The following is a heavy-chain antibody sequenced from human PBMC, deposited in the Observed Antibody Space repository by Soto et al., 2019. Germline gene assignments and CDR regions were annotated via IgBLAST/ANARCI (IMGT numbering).Heavy chain of an antibody. Sequence: GESLKISCKGSGYSFPSQWIGWVRQTPGKGLEWMGSIYPADSDTRYSPSFQGQVIISADKSISTAYLQWSSLKASDTAMYYCASSHDYRNYYYGMDVWGQGTTVTV. CDR3: ASSHDYRNYYYGMDV. V-gene: IGHV5-51*01. CDR2: IYPADSDT. J-gene: IGHJ6*02. D-gene: IGHD4-4*01. CDR1: GYSFPSQW.